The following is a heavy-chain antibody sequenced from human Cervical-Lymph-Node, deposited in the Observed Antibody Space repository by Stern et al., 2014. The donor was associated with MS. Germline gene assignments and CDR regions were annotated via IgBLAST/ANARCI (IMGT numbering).Heavy chain of an antibody. Sequence: QVQLQESGPGLVKPSETLSLTCTVSGGSISSYYWSWIRPPPGKGLEWIGYIYYSGSTNYNPSLKSRVTISVDTSKNQFSLKLSSVTAADTAVYYCARDKEPNSSSWYRGASNWFDPWGQGTLVTVSS. V-gene: IGHV4-59*01. D-gene: IGHD6-13*01. CDR3: ARDKEPNSSSWYRGASNWFDP. CDR2: IYYSGST. CDR1: GGSISSYY. J-gene: IGHJ5*02.